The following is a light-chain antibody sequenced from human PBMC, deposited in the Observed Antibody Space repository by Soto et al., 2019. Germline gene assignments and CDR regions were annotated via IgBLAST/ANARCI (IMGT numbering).Light chain of an antibody. J-gene: IGKJ1*01. CDR1: QSISTY. V-gene: IGKV1-39*01. CDR2: ATS. CDR3: QQSYSTPPGT. Sequence: DIQMTHSPSSLSASVGDRVTITCRASQSISTYLIWYQQKPGKAPKLLIYATSSLQSGVPSRFSGSGSGTAFTLTISSLQPADFATYYCQQSYSTPPGTFGQGTKVDIK.